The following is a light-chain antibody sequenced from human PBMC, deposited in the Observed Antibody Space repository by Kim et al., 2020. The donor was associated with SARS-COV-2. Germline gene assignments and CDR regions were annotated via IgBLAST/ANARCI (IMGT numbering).Light chain of an antibody. Sequence: EIVLTQSPATLSVSPGERATLSCGASQSVSSNCLAWYQQKPGLAPTLLIYDASTRATGIPDRFRGSGSGTDFILTITNVAPEDFAVYYCQQYGDSPATFGQGTRLEIK. V-gene: IGKV3D-20*01. CDR1: QSVSSNC. CDR3: QQYGDSPAT. J-gene: IGKJ5*01. CDR2: DAS.